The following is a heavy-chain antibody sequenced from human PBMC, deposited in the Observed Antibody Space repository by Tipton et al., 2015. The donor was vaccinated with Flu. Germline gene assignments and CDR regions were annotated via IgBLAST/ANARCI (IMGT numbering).Heavy chain of an antibody. CDR3: ARVNRGFFDY. CDR1: GGSISSGSYY. V-gene: IGHV4-61*01. CDR2: IYYTGST. D-gene: IGHD1/OR15-1a*01. J-gene: IGHJ4*02. Sequence: TLSLTCTVSGGSISSGSYYWSWIRQPPGKGLEWLGYIYYTGSTNYSPSLKSRVTISLDTSENQLSLKLNSMTAADTAVYYCARVNRGFFDYWGKGALVTVTS.